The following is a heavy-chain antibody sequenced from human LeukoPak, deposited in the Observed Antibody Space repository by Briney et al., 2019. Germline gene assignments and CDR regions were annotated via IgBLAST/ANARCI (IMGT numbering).Heavy chain of an antibody. CDR3: ARSYSSGWDFES. CDR2: TYYRSKRYN. V-gene: IGHV6-1*01. Sequence: PSQTLSLTCAISGDSVSSNSAAWNWIRQSPSRGLEWLGRTYYRSKRYNDYALSVKSRISINPDTSKKQFYLQLNSVTPEDTAVYYCARSYSSGWDFESWGQGTLVTVSS. J-gene: IGHJ4*02. CDR1: GDSVSSNSAA. D-gene: IGHD6-19*01.